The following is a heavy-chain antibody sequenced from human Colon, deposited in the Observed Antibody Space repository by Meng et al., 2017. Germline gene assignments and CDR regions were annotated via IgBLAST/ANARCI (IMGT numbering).Heavy chain of an antibody. CDR2: IRGSGST. Sequence: GRLPGPGPGLVKPSGTLSLPCNVSGGSISDYYWNWIRQPVGKGLEWIGRIRGSGSTNFNPSLKSRVTMSVDTSKNQFSLKLYSVTAADTAVYFCARDHAPFDYGLSRPGLDPWGQGTLVTVSS. D-gene: IGHD4/OR15-4a*01. J-gene: IGHJ5*02. V-gene: IGHV4-4*07. CDR1: GGSISDYY. CDR3: ARDHAPFDYGLSRPGLDP.